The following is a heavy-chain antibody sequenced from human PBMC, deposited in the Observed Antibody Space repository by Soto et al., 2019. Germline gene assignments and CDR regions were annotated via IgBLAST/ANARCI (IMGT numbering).Heavy chain of an antibody. Sequence: QVQLVQSGAEVKKPGASVKVSCKASGYTFTSYGMRWVREGTGQGLEWMGWISAYNGNTNYAQKLQGRVTMTTDTSTSTAYMELRSLRSDDTAVYYCARVCSTMVRGVIILGWFDPWGQGTLVTVSS. CDR3: ARVCSTMVRGVIILGWFDP. V-gene: IGHV1-18*01. CDR2: ISAYNGNT. D-gene: IGHD3-10*01. J-gene: IGHJ5*02. CDR1: GYTFTSYG.